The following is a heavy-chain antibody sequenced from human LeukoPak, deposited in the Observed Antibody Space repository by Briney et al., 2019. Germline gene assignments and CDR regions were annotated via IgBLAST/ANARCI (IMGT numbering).Heavy chain of an antibody. D-gene: IGHD1-26*01. CDR2: ISAYNGNT. J-gene: IGHJ5*02. CDR3: ARDPSGSLAHWFDP. CDR1: GYTFTSYG. V-gene: IGHV1-18*01. Sequence: ASVKVSCKASGYTFTSYGISWVRQAPGQGLEWMGWISAYNGNTNYAQKLQGRVTMTTGTSTSTAYMELRSLRSEDTAVYYCARDPSGSLAHWFDPWGQGTLVTVSS.